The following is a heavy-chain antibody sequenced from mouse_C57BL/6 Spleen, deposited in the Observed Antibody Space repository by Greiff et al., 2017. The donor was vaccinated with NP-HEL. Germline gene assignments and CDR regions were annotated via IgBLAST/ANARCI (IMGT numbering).Heavy chain of an antibody. Sequence: EVKLQESGAELVKPGASVKLSCTASGFNIKDYYMHWVKQRTEQGLEWIGRIDPEDGETKYAPKFQGKATITADTSSNTAYLQLSSLTSEDTAVYYCARRASYSGSSYWYFDVWGTGPTVTASS. D-gene: IGHD1-1*01. J-gene: IGHJ1*03. CDR3: ARRASYSGSSYWYFDV. CDR2: IDPEDGET. V-gene: IGHV14-2*01. CDR1: GFNIKDYY.